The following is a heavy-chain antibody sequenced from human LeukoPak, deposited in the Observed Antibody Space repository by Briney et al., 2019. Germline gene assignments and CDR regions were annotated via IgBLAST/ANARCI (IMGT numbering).Heavy chain of an antibody. D-gene: IGHD6-13*01. CDR2: ISSSSTI. Sequence: GGSLRLSCAASGFTFSSYSMNWVRQAPGKGLEWVSYISSSSTIYYADSVKGRFTISRDNAKNSLYLQMNSLRAEDTAVYYCARGSAAAGSADYWGQGTLVTVSS. J-gene: IGHJ4*02. CDR1: GFTFSSYS. CDR3: ARGSAAAGSADY. V-gene: IGHV3-48*01.